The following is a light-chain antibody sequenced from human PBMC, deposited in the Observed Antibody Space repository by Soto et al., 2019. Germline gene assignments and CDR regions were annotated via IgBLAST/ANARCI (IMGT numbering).Light chain of an antibody. J-gene: IGLJ3*02. CDR3: QAYDYSLTAFV. Sequence: QSVLTQPPSVSGAPGQTVTISCTGTSSNFGAGHVVHWYQQLPETAPRLLVYGDFNRPSGVPARFSGSKSGTSASLAITGLQAEDEADYYCQAYDYSLTAFVFGGGTKLTVL. CDR1: SSNFGAGHV. V-gene: IGLV1-40*01. CDR2: GDF.